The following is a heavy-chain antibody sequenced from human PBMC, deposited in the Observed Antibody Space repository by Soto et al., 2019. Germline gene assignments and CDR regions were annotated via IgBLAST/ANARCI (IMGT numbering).Heavy chain of an antibody. CDR3: TRVSKGVVVVAAADY. J-gene: IGHJ4*02. D-gene: IGHD2-15*01. CDR1: GFTFGDYA. V-gene: IGHV3-49*03. Sequence: GGSLRLSCTASGFTFGDYAMSWFRQAPGKGLEWVGFIRSKAYGGTSEYAASVKGRFTISRDDSKSIAYLQMNSLKTEDTAVYYCTRVSKGVVVVAAADYWGQGTLVTVSS. CDR2: IRSKAYGGTS.